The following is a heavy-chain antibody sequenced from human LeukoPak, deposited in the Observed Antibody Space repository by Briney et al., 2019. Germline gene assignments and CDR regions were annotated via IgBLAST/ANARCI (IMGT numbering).Heavy chain of an antibody. CDR2: IYYSGTT. J-gene: IGHJ3*02. D-gene: IGHD6-19*01. CDR3: ARIGEQWPLHDAFDI. V-gene: IGHV4-39*07. Sequence: PSETLSLTCTVSGGSITSNGYYWGWIRQPPGEGLEWIGSIYYSGTTYYNPSLNRRVTISVDTSKKFFSLKLNSVTAADTAVYFCARIGEQWPLHDAFDIWGQGTMVSVSS. CDR1: GGSITSNGYY.